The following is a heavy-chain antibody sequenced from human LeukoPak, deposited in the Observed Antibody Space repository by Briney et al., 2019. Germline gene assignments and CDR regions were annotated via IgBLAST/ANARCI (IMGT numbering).Heavy chain of an antibody. CDR3: ARPGVGSGRYGAFDI. Sequence: SETRSLTCTVSGGSISSYYWSWIRQPPGKGLEWIGYIYYSGSTNYNPSLKSRVTISVDTSKNQFSLKLSSVTAADTAVYYCARPGVGSGRYGAFDIWGQGTMVTVSS. CDR2: IYYSGST. D-gene: IGHD5-18*01. CDR1: GGSISSYY. V-gene: IGHV4-59*08. J-gene: IGHJ3*02.